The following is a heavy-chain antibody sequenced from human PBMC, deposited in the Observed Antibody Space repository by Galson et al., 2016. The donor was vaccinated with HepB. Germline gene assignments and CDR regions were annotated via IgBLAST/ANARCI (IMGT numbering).Heavy chain of an antibody. Sequence: SVKVSCKASGYSLTDYAVAWVRQAPGQGLEWMGLITKEKTKYAQKVRGRVTMTTDASTGTAYLELRSLTSDDTALYYCARETHVGYYERSGLVGGLNFDVWGQGTMVAVSS. V-gene: IGHV1-18*01. CDR3: ARETHVGYYERSGLVGGLNFDV. CDR2: ITKEKT. CDR1: GYSLTDYA. D-gene: IGHD3-22*01. J-gene: IGHJ3*01.